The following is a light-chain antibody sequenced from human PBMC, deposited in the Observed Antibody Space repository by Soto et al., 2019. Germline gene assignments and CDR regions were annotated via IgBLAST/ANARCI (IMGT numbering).Light chain of an antibody. Sequence: QAVVTQEHSVTVSPGGTVTLTCASNTGAVTSGHWPYWFQQKPGQAPRTIISDTRPKDPWTPARFSGSLRGGKAALPLSGARPEDGADHLCLLSNGAAWVFGGGTKDTAL. V-gene: IGLV7-46*01. CDR1: TGAVTSGHW. J-gene: IGLJ3*02. CDR3: LLSNGAAWV. CDR2: DTR.